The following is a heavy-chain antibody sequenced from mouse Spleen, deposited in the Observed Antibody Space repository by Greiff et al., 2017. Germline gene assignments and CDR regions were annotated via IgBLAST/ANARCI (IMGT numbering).Heavy chain of an antibody. CDR1: GFTFTDYY. Sequence: EVQGVESGGGLVQPGGSLRLSCATSGFTFTDYYMSWVRQPPGKALEWLGFIRNKANGYTTEYSASVKGRFTISRDNSQSILYLQMNTLRAEDSATYYCARPRYGNYVFYAMDYWGQGTSVTVSS. V-gene: IGHV7-3*02. J-gene: IGHJ4*01. D-gene: IGHD2-1*01. CDR2: IRNKANGYTT. CDR3: ARPRYGNYVFYAMDY.